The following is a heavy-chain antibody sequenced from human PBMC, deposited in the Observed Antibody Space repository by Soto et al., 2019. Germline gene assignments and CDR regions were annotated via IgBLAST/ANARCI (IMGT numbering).Heavy chain of an antibody. CDR2: IYYSGST. CDR1: GGSISSYY. V-gene: IGHV4-59*08. J-gene: IGHJ4*02. Sequence: QVQLQESGPGLVKPSETLSLTCTVSGGSISSYYWSWIRQPPGKGLEWIGYIYYSGSTNYNPSLKSRVTISVDTSKNQFSLKLSSVTAADTAVYYCASTVTTYGSGSYFDYWGQGTLVTVSS. D-gene: IGHD3-10*01. CDR3: ASTVTTYGSGSYFDY.